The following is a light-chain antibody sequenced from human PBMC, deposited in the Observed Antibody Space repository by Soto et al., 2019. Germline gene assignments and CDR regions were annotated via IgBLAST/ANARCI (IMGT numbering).Light chain of an antibody. Sequence: DIQLTQSPSSLPASVGDRVTITCQASQDISNYLNWYQQKPGKAPELLINDASNLEMGVPSRFSGVGSGTDFTFTISSLQPEDIATYFCQQYDSLQITFDQGTRLEIK. V-gene: IGKV1-33*01. J-gene: IGKJ5*01. CDR1: QDISNY. CDR3: QQYDSLQIT. CDR2: DAS.